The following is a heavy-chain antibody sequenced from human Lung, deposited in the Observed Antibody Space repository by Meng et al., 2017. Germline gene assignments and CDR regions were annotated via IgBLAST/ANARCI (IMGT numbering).Heavy chain of an antibody. CDR1: GGSISSSNW. CDR2: IYHSEST. CDR3: ARGSITMVRGVSVFDP. D-gene: IGHD3-10*01. V-gene: IGHV4-4*02. J-gene: IGHJ5*02. Sequence: QGQRQGSGPGLGKPSGPLSLTCAVSGGSISSSNWWSWVRQPPGKGLEWIGEIYHSESTNYNPSLKSRVTISVDKSKNQFSLKLSSVTAADTAVYYCARGSITMVRGVSVFDPWGQGTLVTVSS.